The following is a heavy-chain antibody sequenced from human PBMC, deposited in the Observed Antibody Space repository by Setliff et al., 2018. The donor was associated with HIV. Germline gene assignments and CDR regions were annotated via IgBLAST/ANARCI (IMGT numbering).Heavy chain of an antibody. CDR2: IYDSGSP. Sequence: SETLSLTCTVSGGSTSNEYWSWIRQPPGKGLEWIGYIYDSGSPKYNPSLKSRVTMSADTSRNQLSLKLSSVTAADTAVYYCARGIGTRYNYYMDVWGIGTTVTVSS. CDR3: ARGIGTRYNYYMDV. J-gene: IGHJ6*03. V-gene: IGHV4-59*12. D-gene: IGHD1-20*01. CDR1: GGSTSNEY.